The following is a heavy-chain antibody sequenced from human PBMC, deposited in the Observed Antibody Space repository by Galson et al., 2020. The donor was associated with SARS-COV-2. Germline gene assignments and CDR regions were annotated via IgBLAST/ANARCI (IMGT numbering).Heavy chain of an antibody. Sequence: SETLSLTCDVSGGSISSDNYSWSWIRQPPGKGLEWIGYFYHSGNTYYNPYLKSRDTISVDRSKNRVSLKLSSVTAADTAVYYCASYRDTDYFDYWGQGTLVTVSS. V-gene: IGHV4-30-2*01. J-gene: IGHJ4*02. CDR3: ASYRDTDYFDY. CDR2: FYHSGNT. D-gene: IGHD4-4*01. CDR1: GGSISSDNYS.